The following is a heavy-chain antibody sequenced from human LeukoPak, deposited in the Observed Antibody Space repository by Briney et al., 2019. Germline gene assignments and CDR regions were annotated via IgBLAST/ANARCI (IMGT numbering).Heavy chain of an antibody. CDR2: ISYDGSNK. CDR3: ANPSSYYYDRAYFQH. Sequence: GRSLRLSCAASGFTFSSYGMHWVRQAPGKGLEWVAVISYDGSNKYYADSVKGRFTISRDNSKNTLYLQMNSLRAEDTAVYYCANPSSYYYDRAYFQHWGQGTRVTVSS. D-gene: IGHD3-22*01. V-gene: IGHV3-30*18. CDR1: GFTFSSYG. J-gene: IGHJ1*01.